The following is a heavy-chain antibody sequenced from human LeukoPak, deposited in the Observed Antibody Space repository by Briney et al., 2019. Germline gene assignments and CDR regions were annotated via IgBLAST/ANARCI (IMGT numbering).Heavy chain of an antibody. Sequence: GGSLRLSCAASGFTFSSYAMSWVRQAPGKGLEWVSAISGSGGSTYYADSVKGRFTISRGNSKNTLYLQMNSLRAEDTAVYYCAKAKRETRRSIVLMVYAPFDYWGQGILVTVSS. CDR2: ISGSGGST. D-gene: IGHD2-8*01. J-gene: IGHJ4*02. CDR3: AKAKRETRRSIVLMVYAPFDY. CDR1: GFTFSSYA. V-gene: IGHV3-23*01.